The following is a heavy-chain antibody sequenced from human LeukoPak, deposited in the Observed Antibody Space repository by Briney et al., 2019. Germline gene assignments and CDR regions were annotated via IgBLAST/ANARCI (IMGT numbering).Heavy chain of an antibody. J-gene: IGHJ6*02. CDR1: GFTFSNYA. Sequence: GGSLRLSCAASGFTFSNYAMSWVRQAPGKGLEWVSAISGSGGSTYYADSVKGRFTISRDNSKNTLYLQMNSLRAEDTAVYYCAKSIAARPVYYYGMDVWGQGTTVTVSS. CDR2: ISGSGGST. V-gene: IGHV3-23*01. D-gene: IGHD6-6*01. CDR3: AKSIAARPVYYYGMDV.